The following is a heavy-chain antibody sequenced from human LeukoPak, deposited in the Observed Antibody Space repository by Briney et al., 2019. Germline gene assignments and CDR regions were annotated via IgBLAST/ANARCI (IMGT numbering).Heavy chain of an antibody. D-gene: IGHD3-10*01. CDR1: GGSFSGYY. J-gene: IGHJ4*02. CDR2: INHSGST. V-gene: IGHV4-34*01. Sequence: SETLSLTCAVYGGSFSGYYWSWIRQPPGKGLEWIGEINHSGSTNYNPSLKSRVTISVDTSKNQFSLKLSSVTAADMAVYYCARLVLANYYGSGNPGDYFDYWGQGTLVTVSS. CDR3: ARLVLANYYGSGNPGDYFDY.